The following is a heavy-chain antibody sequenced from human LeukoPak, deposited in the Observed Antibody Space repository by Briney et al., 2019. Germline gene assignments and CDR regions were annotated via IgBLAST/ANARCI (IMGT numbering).Heavy chain of an antibody. CDR1: GFTFSSYA. V-gene: IGHV3-30-3*01. J-gene: IGHJ3*02. D-gene: IGHD1-26*01. CDR3: AKDSVGATLDAFDI. CDR2: ISYDGSNK. Sequence: GGSLRLSCAASGFTFSSYAMHWVRQAPGKGLEWVAVISYDGSNKYYADSVKGRFTISRDNSKNTLYLQMNSLRAEDTAVYYCAKDSVGATLDAFDIWGQGTMVTVSS.